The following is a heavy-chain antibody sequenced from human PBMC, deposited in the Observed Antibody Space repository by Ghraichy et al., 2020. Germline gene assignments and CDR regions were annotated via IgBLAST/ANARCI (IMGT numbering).Heavy chain of an antibody. CDR3: ARSGSSWGGDVDY. CDR2: IYYSGST. J-gene: IGHJ4*02. CDR1: GGSISSGGYY. Sequence: SETLSLTCTVSGGSISSGGYYWSWIRQHPGKGLEWIGSIYYSGSTYYNPSLKSRVTISVDTSKNQLSLKLSSVTVADTAVYYCARSGSSWGGDVDYWGQGTLVTVS. D-gene: IGHD6-13*01. V-gene: IGHV4-31*03.